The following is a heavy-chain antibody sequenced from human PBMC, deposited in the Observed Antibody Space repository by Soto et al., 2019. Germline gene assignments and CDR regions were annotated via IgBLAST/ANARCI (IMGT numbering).Heavy chain of an antibody. Sequence: EGQLVESGGGLVKPGVSLRLSCAASGFTFSSYSMNWVRHAPGKGLEWVSSIISSSSYIYYADSVKGRFTISRDNAKNSLYLQINSLRAEATAVYYCAREGVQHGSGPYYYYGMDVWGQGNTVTVSS. CDR2: IISSSSYI. CDR3: AREGVQHGSGPYYYYGMDV. D-gene: IGHD3-10*01. V-gene: IGHV3-21*01. J-gene: IGHJ6*02. CDR1: GFTFSSYS.